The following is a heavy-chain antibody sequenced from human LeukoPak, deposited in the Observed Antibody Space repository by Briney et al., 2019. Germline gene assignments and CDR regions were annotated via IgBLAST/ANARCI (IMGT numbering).Heavy chain of an antibody. Sequence: GGSLRLSCAASGFAFSSYAMSWVRQAPGKGLEWVSTISNSDYSTYYADSVKGRFTISRANSENTLYLQMNNLRAEDTAVYYCAKATGYLLWGQGTLVTVSS. V-gene: IGHV3-23*01. CDR3: AKATGYLL. CDR2: ISNSDYST. CDR1: GFAFSSYA. J-gene: IGHJ4*02. D-gene: IGHD1-14*01.